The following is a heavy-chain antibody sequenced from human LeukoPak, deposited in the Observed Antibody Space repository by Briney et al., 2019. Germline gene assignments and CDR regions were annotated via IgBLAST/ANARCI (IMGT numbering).Heavy chain of an antibody. CDR2: ISGSGGST. D-gene: IGHD5-18*01. V-gene: IGHV3-23*01. CDR1: GFTFSDYY. CDR3: AKDRSYGYGMDV. J-gene: IGHJ6*02. Sequence: GGSLRLSCAASGFTFSDYYMSWIRQAPGKGLEWVSAISGSGGSTYYADSVKGRFTISRDNAKNSLYLQMNSLRAEDTALYYCAKDRSYGYGMDVWGQGTTVTVSS.